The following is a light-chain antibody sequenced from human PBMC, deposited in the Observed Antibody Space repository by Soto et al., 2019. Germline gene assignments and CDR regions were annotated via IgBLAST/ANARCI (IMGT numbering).Light chain of an antibody. J-gene: IGKJ2*01. Sequence: DIQMTQSPSSLSASVGDRVTITCRARQGITTYLNWYQQKPGKAPKLLIYAASNLHSGVPSRFSGSGSGTDFTLTISSLQPEDFATYYCQQSYLTLPYTFGQGTRLEIK. CDR3: QQSYLTLPYT. CDR1: QGITTY. CDR2: AAS. V-gene: IGKV1-39*01.